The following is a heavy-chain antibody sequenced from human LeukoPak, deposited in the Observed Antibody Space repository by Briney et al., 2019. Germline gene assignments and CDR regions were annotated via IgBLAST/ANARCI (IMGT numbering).Heavy chain of an antibody. Sequence: SETVSLTCAVSGYFMSRGYYGGGMRQPPGQGVERIGSIYESGSTYYNASLKSGVTISVDTSKTQFSLKMSSVTAADTAVYYCARPNYYDFWSGHPDAFDIWGQGTMVTVSS. CDR3: ARPNYYDFWSGHPDAFDI. CDR1: GYFMSRGYY. V-gene: IGHV4-38-2*01. D-gene: IGHD3-3*01. CDR2: IYESGST. J-gene: IGHJ3*02.